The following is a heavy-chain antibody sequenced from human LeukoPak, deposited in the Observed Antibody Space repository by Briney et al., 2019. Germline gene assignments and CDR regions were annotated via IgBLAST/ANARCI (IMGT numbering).Heavy chain of an antibody. Sequence: GGSLRLSCAASRFTFSTYAMSWVRQAPGKGLEWVSAISGSGGSTYYADSVKGRFTISRDNSKNTLYLQMNSLRAEDTAVYYCAKEGGTVAGFHYYYMDVWGKGTTVTVSS. CDR1: RFTFSTYA. V-gene: IGHV3-23*01. D-gene: IGHD6-19*01. J-gene: IGHJ6*03. CDR2: ISGSGGST. CDR3: AKEGGTVAGFHYYYMDV.